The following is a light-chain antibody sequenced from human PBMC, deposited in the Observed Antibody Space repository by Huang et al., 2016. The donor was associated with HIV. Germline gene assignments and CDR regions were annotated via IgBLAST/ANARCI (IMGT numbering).Light chain of an antibody. J-gene: IGKJ5*01. V-gene: IGKV4-1*01. Sequence: DIVMTQSPDSLAVSLGERATINCKSSQSVLYSSNNKNYLAWYQQKPGQPPKLLIYWASTREAGVPYRFSGSGSGTDFTLTISSLQAEDVAVYYCQQYYSIPFTFGQGTRLEIK. CDR3: QQYYSIPFT. CDR2: WAS. CDR1: QSVLYSSNNKNY.